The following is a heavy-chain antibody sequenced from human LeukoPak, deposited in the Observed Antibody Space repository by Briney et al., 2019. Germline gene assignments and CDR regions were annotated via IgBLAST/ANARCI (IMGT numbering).Heavy chain of an antibody. CDR1: GYTFTSYD. Sequence: VASVKVSCKASGYTFTSYDINWVRQATGQGLEWMGWMNPNSGNTGYAQKFQGRVTMTRDTSTSTVYMELSSLRSEDTAVYYCARSQKKQQPPGGVWGQGTMVTVSS. CDR2: MNPNSGNT. J-gene: IGHJ3*01. V-gene: IGHV1-8*01. D-gene: IGHD6-13*01. CDR3: ARSQKKQQPPGGV.